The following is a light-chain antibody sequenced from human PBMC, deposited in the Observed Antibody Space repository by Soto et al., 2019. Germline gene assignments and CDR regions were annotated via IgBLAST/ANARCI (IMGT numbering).Light chain of an antibody. V-gene: IGLV1-47*01. Sequence: QSVLTQPPSASGTPGQRVTISCSGSSSNIGRNFVYWFQHLPGMAPKLLIYRNSQRPSGVPDRFSGSKSGTSASLAISGLRSEDGADYYSAVWADSMRGLFGGGTTINVL. CDR3: AVWADSMRGL. CDR2: RNS. J-gene: IGLJ3*02. CDR1: SSNIGRNF.